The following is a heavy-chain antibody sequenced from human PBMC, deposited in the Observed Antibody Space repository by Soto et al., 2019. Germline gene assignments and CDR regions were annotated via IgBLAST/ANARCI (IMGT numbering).Heavy chain of an antibody. V-gene: IGHV3-15*01. Sequence: GGSRRLSCAPSAFTFSNAWMSLVRQAPEKGLEWGGRIKSKTDGGTTDYAAPVKGRFTISRDDSKNTLYLQMNSLKTEDTAVYYCTTDGYSSGWHHAFDIWGQGTMVTVSS. J-gene: IGHJ3*02. CDR1: AFTFSNAW. CDR2: IKSKTDGGTT. D-gene: IGHD6-19*01. CDR3: TTDGYSSGWHHAFDI.